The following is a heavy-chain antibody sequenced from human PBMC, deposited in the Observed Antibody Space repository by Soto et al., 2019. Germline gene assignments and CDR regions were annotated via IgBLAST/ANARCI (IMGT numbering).Heavy chain of an antibody. CDR1: GFTFDTYA. Sequence: QVQLAEAGGGVVQPGKSLRLSCEASGFTFDTYAMHWVRQAPGKGLEWVALRWDDGSRKEYLESVRGRFTISRDNSKNTLYLQMNSLRAEDTALYYCVRDRDPMNREVIMTIGHLRLWGRGALVSVST. CDR2: RWDDGSRK. CDR3: VRDRDPMNREVIMTIGHLRL. V-gene: IGHV3-33*01. J-gene: IGHJ2*01. D-gene: IGHD3-10*01.